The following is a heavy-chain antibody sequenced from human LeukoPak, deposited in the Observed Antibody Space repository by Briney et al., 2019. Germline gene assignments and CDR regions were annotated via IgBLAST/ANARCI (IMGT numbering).Heavy chain of an antibody. D-gene: IGHD6-6*01. CDR1: GFTFSSYA. Sequence: GGSLRLSCAASGFTFSSYAMHWVRQAPGKGLEWVAVISYDGSNKYYADSVKGRFTISRDNSKNTPYLQMNSLRAEDTAVYYCARDVSPEYSSTSWNYYYGMDVWGQGTTVTVSS. CDR3: ARDVSPEYSSTSWNYYYGMDV. V-gene: IGHV3-30*04. CDR2: ISYDGSNK. J-gene: IGHJ6*02.